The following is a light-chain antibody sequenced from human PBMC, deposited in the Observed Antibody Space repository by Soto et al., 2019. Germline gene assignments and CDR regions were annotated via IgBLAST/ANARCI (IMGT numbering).Light chain of an antibody. Sequence: DIQITQSPSTLSGSVGDRVTITCRASQTISSWLAWYQQKPGKATKLLIYKASTLKTGVPSRFSGSGSGTEFTLTISSLQPDDYATYYCQQYNSYSPLTFGGGTKVDIK. CDR1: QTISSW. J-gene: IGKJ4*01. V-gene: IGKV1-5*03. CDR3: QQYNSYSPLT. CDR2: KAS.